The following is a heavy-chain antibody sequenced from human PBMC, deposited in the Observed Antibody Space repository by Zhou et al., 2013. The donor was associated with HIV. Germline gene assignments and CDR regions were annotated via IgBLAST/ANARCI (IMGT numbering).Heavy chain of an antibody. J-gene: IGHJ5*02. V-gene: IGHV1-2*02. D-gene: IGHD1-26*01. CDR1: GYTFTGYY. Sequence: QVQLVQSGAEVKKPGASVKVSCKASGYTFTGYYMHWVRQAPGQGLEWMGWINPNSGGTNYAQKFQGRVTMTRDTSISTASMELSRLRSDDTAVYYCAREAIRDGRRRFDPWGQGTLGHRSPQ. CDR3: AREAIRDGRRRFDP. CDR2: INPNSGGT.